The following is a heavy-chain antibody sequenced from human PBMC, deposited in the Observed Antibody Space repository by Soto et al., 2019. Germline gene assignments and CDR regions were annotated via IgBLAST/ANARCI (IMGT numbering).Heavy chain of an antibody. V-gene: IGHV3-7*01. CDR3: ARIGYRSSSFDY. Sequence: EVQLVESGGGLVQAGGSLRLSCAASGLIFSNYWMTWVRQAPGKGLEWVANIKQDGSQIYYVDSVKGRFTISRDNAKNSAFLKMNSLRGEDTAVYYCARIGYRSSSFDYWGQGTLVTVSS. D-gene: IGHD6-6*01. CDR1: GLIFSNYW. J-gene: IGHJ4*02. CDR2: IKQDGSQI.